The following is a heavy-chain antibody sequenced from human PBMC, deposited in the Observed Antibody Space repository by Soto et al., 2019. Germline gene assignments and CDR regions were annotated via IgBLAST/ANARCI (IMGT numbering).Heavy chain of an antibody. CDR1: GDTVSSNSVA. CDR2: TYYRSRWYS. J-gene: IGHJ6*02. V-gene: IGHV6-1*01. Sequence: PSQTLSLPCVGSGDTVSSNSVAWNWVRQPPSRGLEWLGRTYYRSRWYSDYAVSVRSRIDINADTSKNHVSLQLNSVTPEDTAVYYCARSEEDSDYYYYGMDVWGQGTTVTVSS. D-gene: IGHD2-15*01. CDR3: ARSEEDSDYYYYGMDV.